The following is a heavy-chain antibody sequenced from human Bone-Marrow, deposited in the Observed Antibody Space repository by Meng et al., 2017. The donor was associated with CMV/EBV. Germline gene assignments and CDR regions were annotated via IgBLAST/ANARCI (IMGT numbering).Heavy chain of an antibody. CDR2: IWYDGSNK. CDR1: GFTFSSYG. J-gene: IGHJ5*02. Sequence: GGSLRLSCAASGFTFSSYGMHWVRQAPGKGLEWVAVIWYDGSNKYYADSVKGRFTISRDNSKNTLYLQMNSLRAEDTAVYYCTTERVLEDIVVVPAAMFHWFDPWGQGTLVTVSS. D-gene: IGHD2-2*01. CDR3: TTERVLEDIVVVPAAMFHWFDP. V-gene: IGHV3-33*01.